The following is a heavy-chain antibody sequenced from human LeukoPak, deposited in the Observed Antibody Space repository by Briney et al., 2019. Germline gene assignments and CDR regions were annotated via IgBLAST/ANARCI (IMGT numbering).Heavy chain of an antibody. CDR2: ISGSGDRT. CDR1: GFTFSSSA. J-gene: IGHJ4*02. Sequence: GGSLRLSCAASGFTFSSSAMSWVRQAPGKGLEWVSTISGSGDRTYYADSVKGRFTISRDNSKNTLFLHMNSLRAEDTAVYSCAKGYYGSGSYGWFDYWGQGTLVTVSS. CDR3: AKGYYGSGSYGWFDY. V-gene: IGHV3-23*01. D-gene: IGHD3-10*01.